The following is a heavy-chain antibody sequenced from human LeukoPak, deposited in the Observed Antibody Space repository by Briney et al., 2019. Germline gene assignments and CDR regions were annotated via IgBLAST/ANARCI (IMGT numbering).Heavy chain of an antibody. CDR1: GFTFDDYA. D-gene: IGHD2-2*01. Sequence: LGGSLRLSCAASGFTFDDYAMHWVRQVPGKGLEWVSGISWNSGTIGYADSVKGRFTISRDNAKNSLYLQMNSLRAEDMALYYCAKGEAEIVVVAALDYWGQGTQVTVSS. J-gene: IGHJ4*02. CDR3: AKGEAEIVVVAALDY. V-gene: IGHV3-9*03. CDR2: ISWNSGTI.